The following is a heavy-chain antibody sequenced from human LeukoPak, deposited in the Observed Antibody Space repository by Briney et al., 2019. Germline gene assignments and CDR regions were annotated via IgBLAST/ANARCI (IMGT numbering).Heavy chain of an antibody. CDR3: ARSKTNGLWFGELFLGGLYYFDY. J-gene: IGHJ4*02. D-gene: IGHD3-10*01. CDR2: INPTGGST. V-gene: IGHV1-46*01. CDR1: GYTFTSYY. Sequence: ASVKVSCKASGYTFTSYYMHWVRQAPGQGLEWMGLINPTGGSTGYAQKFQDRVTMTRNTSISTAYMELSSLRSEDTAVYYCARSKTNGLWFGELFLGGLYYFDYWGQGTLVTVSS.